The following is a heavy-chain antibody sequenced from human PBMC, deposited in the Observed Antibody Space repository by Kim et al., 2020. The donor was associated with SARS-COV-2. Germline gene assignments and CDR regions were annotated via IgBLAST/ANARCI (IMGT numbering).Heavy chain of an antibody. CDR3: ARVRGPLDY. CDR2: INHSGST. CDR1: IGSFSGYY. J-gene: IGHJ4*02. D-gene: IGHD3-10*01. V-gene: IGHV4-34*01. Sequence: SETLSLTCAVYIGSFSGYYWSWIRQPPGKGLEWIGEINHSGSTNYNPSLKSRVIVSVDTSKNQFSLKLSSVTAADTAVYYCARVRGPLDYWGQGTPVTVSS.